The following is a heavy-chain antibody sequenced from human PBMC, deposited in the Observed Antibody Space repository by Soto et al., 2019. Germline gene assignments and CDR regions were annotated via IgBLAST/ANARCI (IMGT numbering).Heavy chain of an antibody. CDR1: GFTFSSYA. V-gene: IGHV3-23*01. CDR3: AKTANGWFSAFDI. J-gene: IGHJ3*02. Sequence: EVQLLESGGGLVQPGGSLRLSCAASGFTFSSYAMSWVRQAPGKGLEWVSAISGSGGTTYCADPVKGRFTFSRDNSKDTLYLQMNSLSAEDTGVYYCAKTANGWFSAFDIWGQGTMVTVSS. CDR2: ISGSGGTT. D-gene: IGHD6-19*01.